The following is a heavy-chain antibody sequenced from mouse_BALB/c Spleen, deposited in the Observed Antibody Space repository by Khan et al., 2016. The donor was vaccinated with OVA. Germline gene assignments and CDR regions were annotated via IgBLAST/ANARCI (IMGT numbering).Heavy chain of an antibody. CDR3: ARCWDWYFDV. CDR2: IRLKSNISAT. D-gene: IGHD4-1*01. J-gene: IGHJ1*01. CDR1: GFTFSNYW. V-gene: IGHV6-6*02. Sequence: EVKLEVSGGGLVQPGGSMKLSCVASGFTFSNYWMNWVRQSPEKGYESVAEIRLKSNISATHYADSVRGRFTITRDDSRCSVYLQMNNLGADDTGIYYGARCWDWYFDVWGAGTTVTVSS.